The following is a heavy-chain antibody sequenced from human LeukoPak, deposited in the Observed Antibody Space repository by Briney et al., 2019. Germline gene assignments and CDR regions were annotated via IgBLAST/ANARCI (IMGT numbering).Heavy chain of an antibody. V-gene: IGHV4-30-4*08. J-gene: IGHJ3*02. CDR1: GGSISSGDYY. CDR2: IYYSGST. CDR3: AREPTVVTGAFDI. Sequence: SETLSLTCTVSGGSISSGDYYWSWIRQPPGKGLEWIGHIYYSGSTYYNPSLKSRVTISVDTSKDQFSLELSSVTAADTAVYYCAREPTVVTGAFDIWGQGTMVTVSS. D-gene: IGHD4-23*01.